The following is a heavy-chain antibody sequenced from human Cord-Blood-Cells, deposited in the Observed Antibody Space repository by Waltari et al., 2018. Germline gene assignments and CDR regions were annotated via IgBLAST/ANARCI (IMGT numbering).Heavy chain of an antibody. D-gene: IGHD6-13*01. J-gene: IGHJ3*02. CDR2: IWYDGCNK. CDR3: AREAAAVAFDI. CDR1: GFTFSSYG. V-gene: IGHV3-33*01. Sequence: QVQLVESGGGVVQPGRSLRLSCAASGFTFSSYGMHWVRQAPGKGREWVAVIWYDGCNKYYADSVKGRFTISRDNSKNTLYLQMNSLRAEDTAVYYCAREAAAVAFDIWGQGTMVTVSS.